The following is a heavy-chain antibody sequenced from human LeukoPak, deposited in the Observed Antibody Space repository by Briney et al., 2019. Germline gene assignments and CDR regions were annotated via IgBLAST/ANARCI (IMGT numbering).Heavy chain of an antibody. D-gene: IGHD5-12*01. J-gene: IGHJ5*02. CDR2: ISSSSSYI. CDR3: ARDYSGYDYNWFDP. Sequence: GGSLRLSCAASGFTFSSYSMNWVRQVPGKGLEWVSSISSSSSYIYYADSVKGRFTISRDNAKNSLYLQMNSLRAEDTAVYYCARDYSGYDYNWFDPWGQGTLVTVSS. CDR1: GFTFSSYS. V-gene: IGHV3-21*01.